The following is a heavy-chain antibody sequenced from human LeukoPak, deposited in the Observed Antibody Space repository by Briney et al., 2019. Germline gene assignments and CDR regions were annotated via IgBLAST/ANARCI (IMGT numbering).Heavy chain of an antibody. CDR1: GGSFSGYY. J-gene: IGHJ4*02. CDR3: AGGYKWELRTFDY. Sequence: SETLSLTCAVYGGSFSGYYWSWIRQPPGRGLEWIGEINHSGSTNYNPSLKSRLTISVDTSKNQFSLKLSSVTAADTAVYYCAGGYKWELRTFDYWGQGTLVTVSS. D-gene: IGHD1-26*01. V-gene: IGHV4-34*01. CDR2: INHSGST.